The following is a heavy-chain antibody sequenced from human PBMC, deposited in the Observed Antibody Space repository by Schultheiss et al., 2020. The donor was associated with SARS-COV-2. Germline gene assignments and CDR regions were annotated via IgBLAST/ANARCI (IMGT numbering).Heavy chain of an antibody. CDR3: ARHWTLARGAFDI. Sequence: SETLSLTCAVSGGSISSGGYSWSWIRQPPGKGLEWIGYIYHSGSTYYNPSLKSRVTISVDRSKNQFSLKLSSVTAADTAVYYCARHWTLARGAFDIWGQGTMVTVSS. V-gene: IGHV4-30-2*01. D-gene: IGHD3/OR15-3a*01. CDR1: GGSISSGGYS. J-gene: IGHJ3*02. CDR2: IYHSGST.